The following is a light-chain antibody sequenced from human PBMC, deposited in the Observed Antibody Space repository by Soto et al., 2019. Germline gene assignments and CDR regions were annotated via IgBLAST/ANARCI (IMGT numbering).Light chain of an antibody. CDR3: CSYVGSSTFV. CDR1: SSDVGTYNL. J-gene: IGLJ1*01. CDR2: EGT. Sequence: QSALTQPASVSGSPGQSITISCTGTSSDVGTYNLVSWYQQHPGKAPKLMVYEGTKRPSGVSNRFSGSKSGNTASLTISGLQAEDEADYYRCSYVGSSTFVLGTGTKVIVL. V-gene: IGLV2-23*01.